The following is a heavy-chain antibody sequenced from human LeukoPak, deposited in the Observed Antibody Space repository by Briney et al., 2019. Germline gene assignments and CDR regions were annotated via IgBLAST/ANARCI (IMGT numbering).Heavy chain of an antibody. Sequence: GGSLRLSCAASGFTFSDYGMGWVRQAPGKGLEWVSTLTGSGHAIYYADSVKGRFSISRDNSKNTLYLQLTSLRAGDTAQYYCAKVGIVTTILNEGWSDCWGRGTLVTVFS. CDR2: LTGSGHAI. J-gene: IGHJ4*02. V-gene: IGHV3-23*01. CDR3: AKVGIVTTILNEGWSDC. D-gene: IGHD2-21*02. CDR1: GFTFSDYG.